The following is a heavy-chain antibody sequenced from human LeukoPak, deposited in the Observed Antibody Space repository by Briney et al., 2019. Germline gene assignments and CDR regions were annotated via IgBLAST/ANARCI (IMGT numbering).Heavy chain of an antibody. CDR2: TSGDEDST. Sequence: GGSLRLSCAASGFTFRSFAMSWVRQAPGKGLEWVAVTSGDEDSTHYAESVRGRFIISTDNSKNSLNLQTNSLRAEDTAVYYCTKDVMTGFSSGWYFGSWGQGTQVTVSS. CDR1: GFTFRSFA. J-gene: IGHJ4*02. D-gene: IGHD6-25*01. V-gene: IGHV3-23*01. CDR3: TKDVMTGFSSGWYFGS.